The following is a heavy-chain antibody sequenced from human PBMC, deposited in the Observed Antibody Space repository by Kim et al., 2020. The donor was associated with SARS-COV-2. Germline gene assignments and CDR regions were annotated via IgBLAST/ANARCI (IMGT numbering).Heavy chain of an antibody. Sequence: GRTNYNPSLKSRVTISVDTSKNQFSLKLSSVTAADTAVYYCANAFQGFDYWGQGTLVTVSS. CDR2: GRT. D-gene: IGHD3-16*01. J-gene: IGHJ4*02. V-gene: IGHV4-34*01. CDR3: ANAFQGFDY.